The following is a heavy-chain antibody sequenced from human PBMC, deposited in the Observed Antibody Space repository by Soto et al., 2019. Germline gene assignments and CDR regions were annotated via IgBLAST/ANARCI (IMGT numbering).Heavy chain of an antibody. CDR3: AKGPKGGIPLWIDY. J-gene: IGHJ4*02. Sequence: EVQLLESGGGLVQPGGSLRLSCAASGFTFSSYDMNLVRKAPGKGLGWVSAISGSGGSTYYADSVKGRFTISSDNTKNTLYLQINSRRAEDTAVYYCAKGPKGGIPLWIDYWGQGTLVTVSS. D-gene: IGHD3-10*01. CDR1: GFTFSSYD. V-gene: IGHV3-23*01. CDR2: ISGSGGST.